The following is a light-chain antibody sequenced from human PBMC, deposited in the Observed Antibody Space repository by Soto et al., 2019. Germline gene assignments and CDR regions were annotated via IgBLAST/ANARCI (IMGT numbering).Light chain of an antibody. CDR2: AAS. Sequence: DIQMTQSPSSLSASVGDRVTITCRAGQDINIYLAWYQQKPGKVPKLLISAASTFQSGVPSRFSGSGSGTDFTLTISSLQPEDVATYYCQTYDGAPLNLGGGTKVEIK. V-gene: IGKV1-27*01. CDR3: QTYDGAPLN. CDR1: QDINIY. J-gene: IGKJ4*01.